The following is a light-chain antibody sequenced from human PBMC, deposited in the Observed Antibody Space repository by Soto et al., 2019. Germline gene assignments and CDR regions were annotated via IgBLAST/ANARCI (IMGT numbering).Light chain of an antibody. V-gene: IGKV3-11*01. J-gene: IGKJ2*01. CDR1: QTVGTS. Sequence: EIVLTQSPVTLSLSPGERATVSCRASQTVGTSLAWYQHKPGQAPRLLIYDASNRTTGIPIRFSGGGSGTDFTLTISSLEPEDLAMYYCQQRSDWPPYTFGQGTKVEV. CDR3: QQRSDWPPYT. CDR2: DAS.